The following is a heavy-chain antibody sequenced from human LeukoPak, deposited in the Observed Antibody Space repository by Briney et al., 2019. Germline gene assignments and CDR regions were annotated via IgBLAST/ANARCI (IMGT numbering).Heavy chain of an antibody. Sequence: GGSLRLFCAASGSTFSSYWMSWVRQAPGKGLEWVANIKQDGSEEYYVDSVRGPFTISRDKDNNSLYLQMNSVGAEDTGVYYCARDMKLELPASSGYYYGMDVWGQGTTVTVSS. V-gene: IGHV3-7*01. J-gene: IGHJ6*02. CDR1: GSTFSSYW. CDR3: ARDMKLELPASSGYYYGMDV. D-gene: IGHD1-7*01. CDR2: IKQDGSEE.